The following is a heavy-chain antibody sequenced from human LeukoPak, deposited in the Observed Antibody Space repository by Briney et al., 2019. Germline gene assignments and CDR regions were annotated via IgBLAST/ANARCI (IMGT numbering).Heavy chain of an antibody. J-gene: IGHJ4*02. CDR2: ISGYNGNT. Sequence: ASVTVSCKASGYTFSSYGISWVRHAPGQGLEWMGWISGYNGNTNYAQKFQGRVTITTDTSTGTSYMELRSLRSDDTAVHYCARDGPYYYGSVVDYWGQGTLVTVSS. CDR3: ARDGPYYYGSVVDY. V-gene: IGHV1-18*01. CDR1: GYTFSSYG. D-gene: IGHD3-10*01.